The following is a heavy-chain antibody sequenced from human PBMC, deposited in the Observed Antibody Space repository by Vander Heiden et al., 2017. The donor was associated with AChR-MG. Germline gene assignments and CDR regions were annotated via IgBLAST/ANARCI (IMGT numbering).Heavy chain of an antibody. D-gene: IGHD5-12*01. CDR2: IYHSGST. CDR3: ARDKGDSGYPPPGNWFDP. V-gene: IGHV4-38-2*02. J-gene: IGHJ5*02. CDR1: GYSISSGYY. Sequence: QVQLQASGPGLVQPSETLSLTCAVSGYSISSGYYWGWIRQPPGKGLEWTGSIYHSGSTDYNPSLKSRVNRAVDTAKNQFSLKLSSVTAADTAVYYCARDKGDSGYPPPGNWFDPWGQGTLVTVSS.